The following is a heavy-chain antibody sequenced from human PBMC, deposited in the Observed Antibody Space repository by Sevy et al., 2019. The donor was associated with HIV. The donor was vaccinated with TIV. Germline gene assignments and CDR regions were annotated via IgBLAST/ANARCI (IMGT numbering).Heavy chain of an antibody. CDR1: GFTFSSYA. CDR2: ISYDGSNK. J-gene: IGHJ3*02. CDR3: ARDRTTWYNWIYGPSAFDI. V-gene: IGHV3-30-3*01. D-gene: IGHD1-7*01. Sequence: GGSLRLSCAASGFTFSSYAMHWVRQAPGKGLEWVAVISYDGSNKYYADSVKGRFTISRDNSKNTLYLQMNSLRAEDTAVYYCARDRTTWYNWIYGPSAFDIWGQGTMVTVSS.